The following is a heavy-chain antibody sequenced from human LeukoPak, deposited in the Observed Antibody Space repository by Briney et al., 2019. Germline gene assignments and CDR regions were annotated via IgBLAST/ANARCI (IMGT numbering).Heavy chain of an antibody. CDR3: ARGGCSGGSCPYPYYFDY. D-gene: IGHD2-15*01. Sequence: PSETLSLTCTVSGGSISSYYWSWIRQPAGKGLEWIGRIYTSGSTNYNPSLKSRVTISVDTSKNQFSLKLSSVTAADTAVYYCARGGCSGGSCPYPYYFDYWGQGTLVTVSS. V-gene: IGHV4-4*07. J-gene: IGHJ4*02. CDR1: GGSISSYY. CDR2: IYTSGST.